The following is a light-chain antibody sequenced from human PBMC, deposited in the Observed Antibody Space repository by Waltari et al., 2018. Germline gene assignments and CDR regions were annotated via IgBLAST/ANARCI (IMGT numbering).Light chain of an antibody. Sequence: VVMTQSQLSLHVILGPPASISCRSSQTLVHSVRKTYLNWCHQRLGQSPRCLIYKVSNRDSGFQDRCSGSGSGTEFTLNINRVEAEDVGVYYCMQGTHWPWMFVQGTKLEIK. J-gene: IGKJ1*01. CDR1: QTLVHSVRKTY. CDR2: KVS. CDR3: MQGTHWPWM. V-gene: IGKV2-30*02.